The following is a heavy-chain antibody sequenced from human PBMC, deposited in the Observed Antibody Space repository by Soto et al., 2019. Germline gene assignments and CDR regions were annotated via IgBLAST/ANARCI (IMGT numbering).Heavy chain of an antibody. D-gene: IGHD2-21*02. CDR1: GGSISGYY. CDR3: ARALVTATPYYYGMDV. V-gene: IGHV4-59*08. Sequence: QVHLQESGPGLVKPSETLSLTCTVSGGSISGYYWSWIRQPPGKGLEWIGYIYYSGSPKYNPSLKSRVTISVDTSKNQFSLKLSSVTAADTAVFYCARALVTATPYYYGMDVWGQGTTVTVSS. CDR2: IYYSGSP. J-gene: IGHJ6*02.